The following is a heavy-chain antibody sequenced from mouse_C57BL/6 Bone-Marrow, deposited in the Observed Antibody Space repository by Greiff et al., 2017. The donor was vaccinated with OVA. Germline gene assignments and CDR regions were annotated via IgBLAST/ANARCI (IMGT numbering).Heavy chain of an antibody. CDR3: ARREIPTVVAYYAMDY. CDR1: GYAFSSSW. D-gene: IGHD1-1*01. Sequence: QVQLQQSGPELVKPGASVKISCKASGYAFSSSWMNWVKQRPGKGLEWIGRIYPGDGDTNYNGKFKGNATLTADKSSSTAYMQLSSLTSEDSAVYFCARREIPTVVAYYAMDYWGQGTSVTVSS. J-gene: IGHJ4*01. V-gene: IGHV1-82*01. CDR2: IYPGDGDT.